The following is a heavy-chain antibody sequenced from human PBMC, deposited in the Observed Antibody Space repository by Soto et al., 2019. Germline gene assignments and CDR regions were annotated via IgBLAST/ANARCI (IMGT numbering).Heavy chain of an antibody. CDR2: INHTGST. Sequence: SETLSLTCAVYGGSFSGYYWSWIRQPPGKGLEWIGEINHTGSTNYNPSLKSRVTISVDMSKNQFSLKLSSVTAADTAVYYCARAFPKRTFDPWGQGTLVTVSS. J-gene: IGHJ5*02. CDR3: ARAFPKRTFDP. CDR1: GGSFSGYY. V-gene: IGHV4-34*01.